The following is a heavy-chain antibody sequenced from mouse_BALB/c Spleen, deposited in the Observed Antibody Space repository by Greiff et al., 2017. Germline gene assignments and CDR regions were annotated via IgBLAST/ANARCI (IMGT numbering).Heavy chain of an antibody. D-gene: IGHD1-1*01. CDR3: ARHMDYGSSYDYYAMDY. CDR2: ISSGGSYT. CDR1: GFTFSSYA. J-gene: IGHJ4*01. Sequence: EVQGVESGGGLVKPGGSLKLSCVASGFTFSSYAMSWVRQTPEKRLEWVATISSGGSYTYYPDSVKGRFTISRDNAKNTLYLQMSSLRSEDTAMYYCARHMDYGSSYDYYAMDYWGQGTSVTVSS. V-gene: IGHV5-9-3*01.